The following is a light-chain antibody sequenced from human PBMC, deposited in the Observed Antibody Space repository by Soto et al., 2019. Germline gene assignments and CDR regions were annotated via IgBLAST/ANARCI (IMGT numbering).Light chain of an antibody. CDR1: SSDVGAYNF. CDR3: CSYAGSSTVV. CDR2: DVS. V-gene: IGLV2-11*01. Sequence: QSVLTQPPSVSGSPGQSVTISCTGTSSDVGAYNFVSWYQQYPGKAPKLIIFDVSARPSGVPDRFSGSKSGNTASLTISGLQADDEADYYCCSYAGSSTVVFGGGTKLTVL. J-gene: IGLJ2*01.